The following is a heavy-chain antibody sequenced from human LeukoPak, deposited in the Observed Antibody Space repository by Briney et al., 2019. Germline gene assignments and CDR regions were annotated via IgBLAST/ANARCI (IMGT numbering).Heavy chain of an antibody. CDR1: GFTFSRHA. V-gene: IGHV3-23*01. J-gene: IGHJ4*02. Sequence: GGSLRLSCAASGFTFSRHAMSWVRQAPGKGLEWVSAISGSGGSTYYADSVKGRFTISRDNAKNSLYLQMNSLRAEDTAVYYCARDRVYSKRRGLDYFDYWGQGTLVTVSS. CDR2: ISGSGGST. CDR3: ARDRVYSKRRGLDYFDY. D-gene: IGHD4-11*01.